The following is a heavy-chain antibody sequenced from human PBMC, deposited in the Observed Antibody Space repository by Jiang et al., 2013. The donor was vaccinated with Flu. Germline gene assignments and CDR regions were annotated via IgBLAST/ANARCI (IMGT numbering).Heavy chain of an antibody. CDR2: IYGSGDST. D-gene: IGHD6-19*01. Sequence: GLVQPGGSLRLSCAVSGVTFSRYTMNWVRQAPGKGLEWVSAIYGSGDSTFYAASVKGRFTISRDNSRNTLYLQMNSLRVEDTAVYFCVKDREPDSGWNFDYWGQGTLVTVSS. J-gene: IGHJ4*02. CDR1: GVTFSRYT. CDR3: VKDREPDSGWNFDY. V-gene: IGHV3-23*01.